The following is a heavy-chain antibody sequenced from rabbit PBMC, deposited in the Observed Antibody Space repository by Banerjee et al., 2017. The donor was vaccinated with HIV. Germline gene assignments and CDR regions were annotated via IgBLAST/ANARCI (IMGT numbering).Heavy chain of an antibody. D-gene: IGHD1-1*01. V-gene: IGHV1S40*01. CDR2: IDGGDGST. CDR3: ARDGSAMNVDFDL. Sequence: QSLGESGGDLVKPGASLTLTCTASGFTLSSYWMCWVRQAPGKGLESIACIDGGDGSTYYASWVNGRFSISKTSSTTVTLQMTSLTAADTATYFCARDGSAMNVDFDLWGPGTLVTVS. CDR1: GFTLSSYW. J-gene: IGHJ4*01.